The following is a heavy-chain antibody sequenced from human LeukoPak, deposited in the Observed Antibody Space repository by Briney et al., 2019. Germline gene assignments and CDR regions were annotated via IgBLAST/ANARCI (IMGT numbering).Heavy chain of an antibody. D-gene: IGHD5-12*01. CDR1: GFTFSSYS. J-gene: IGHJ4*02. V-gene: IGHV3-21*01. CDR2: ISSSSSYI. Sequence: PGGSLRLSCAASGFTFSSYSMNWVRQAPGKGLEWVSSISSSSSYIYYADSVKGRFTISRDNAKNSLYLQMNSLRAEDTAVYYCARDRRRGYSGYDSIAPLYFDYWGQGTLVTVSS. CDR3: ARDRRRGYSGYDSIAPLYFDY.